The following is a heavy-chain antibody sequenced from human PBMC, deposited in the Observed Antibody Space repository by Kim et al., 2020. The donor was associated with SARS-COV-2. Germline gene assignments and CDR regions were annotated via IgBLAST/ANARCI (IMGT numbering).Heavy chain of an antibody. V-gene: IGHV5-10-1*01. CDR3: ARQEQQLGWPTPGGFDP. CDR1: GYSFTSYW. Sequence: GESLKISCKGSGYSFTSYWISWVRQMPGKGLEWMGRIDPSDSYTNYSPSFQGHVTISADKSISTAYLQWSSLKASDTAMYYCARQEQQLGWPTPGGFDPWGQGTLVTVSS. D-gene: IGHD6-13*01. CDR2: IDPSDSYT. J-gene: IGHJ5*02.